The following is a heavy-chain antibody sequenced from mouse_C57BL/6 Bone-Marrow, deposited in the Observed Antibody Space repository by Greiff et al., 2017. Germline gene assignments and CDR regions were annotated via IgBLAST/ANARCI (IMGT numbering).Heavy chain of an antibody. CDR1: GYTFTDYY. CDR2: INPNNGGT. Sequence: EVQLQQSGPELVKPGASVKISCKASGYTFTDYYMNWVQQSHGKSLEWIGDINPNNGGTSYNQKFKGKATLTVDKSSSTAYMELRSLTSEDSAVYYCARDGYYVLFDYWGQGTTLTVSS. D-gene: IGHD2-3*01. V-gene: IGHV1-26*01. CDR3: ARDGYYVLFDY. J-gene: IGHJ2*01.